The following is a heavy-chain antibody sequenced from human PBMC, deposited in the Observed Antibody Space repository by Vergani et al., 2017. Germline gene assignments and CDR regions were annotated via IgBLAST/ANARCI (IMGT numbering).Heavy chain of an antibody. V-gene: IGHV4-61*02. CDR2: ISASGNA. CDR3: ARRSGGYYSGGKVHPLRTAVDV. Sequence: QVQLQASGPGRVKPSQTLSLTCTMSGGSISAGYYFWSWIRQPAGKGLEWLGHISASGNASHSPSLKTRVSMSVDTSKNQFSLTVTSVTAADTAIYFCARRSGGYYSGGKVHPLRTAVDVCGHGTVVAVSS. CDR1: GGSISAGYYF. J-gene: IGHJ3*01. D-gene: IGHD4-23*01.